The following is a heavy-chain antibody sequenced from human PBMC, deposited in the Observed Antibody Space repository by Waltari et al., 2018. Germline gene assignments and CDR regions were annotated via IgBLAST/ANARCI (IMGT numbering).Heavy chain of an antibody. J-gene: IGHJ6*02. CDR1: GYRFTNNC. CDR3: ARHSSDRFSAKNGYHYGMDV. Sequence: EVQLVQSGAWATKPGDSMQISCKGSGYRFTNNCIARVRPLPGKGLEWMGIIYPGDSDTRYNPSFQGHVTISADKSISTAYLQWSGLKASDTAVYFCARHSSDRFSAKNGYHYGMDVWGPGTTVTVSS. D-gene: IGHD6-6*01. CDR2: IYPGDSDT. V-gene: IGHV5-51*01.